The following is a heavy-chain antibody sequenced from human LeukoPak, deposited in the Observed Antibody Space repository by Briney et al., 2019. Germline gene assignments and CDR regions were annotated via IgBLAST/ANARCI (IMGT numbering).Heavy chain of an antibody. V-gene: IGHV4-39*01. J-gene: IGHJ4*02. D-gene: IGHD3-22*01. Sequence: SETLSLTCTVSGGSISSSSYYWGWIRQPPGKGLEWIGSIYYSGSTYYNPSPKSRVTISVDTSKNQFSLKLSSVTAADTAVYYCAKDDSSGYYNYWGQGTLVTVSS. CDR1: GGSISSSSYY. CDR2: IYYSGST. CDR3: AKDDSSGYYNY.